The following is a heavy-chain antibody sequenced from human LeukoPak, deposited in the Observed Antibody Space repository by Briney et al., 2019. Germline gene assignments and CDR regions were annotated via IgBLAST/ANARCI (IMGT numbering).Heavy chain of an antibody. J-gene: IGHJ4*02. D-gene: IGHD3-22*01. V-gene: IGHV4-34*01. CDR2: INHSGST. CDR1: GGSFSGYY. Sequence: PSETLSLTCDVYGGSFSGYYWNWIRQPPGKGLEWIGEINHSGSTNYNPSLKSRVTISVDTSKNQFSLKLSSVTAPDTAVYYCARRRRHYDSSGYYDNLDYWGQGILVTVSS. CDR3: ARRRRHYDSSGYYDNLDY.